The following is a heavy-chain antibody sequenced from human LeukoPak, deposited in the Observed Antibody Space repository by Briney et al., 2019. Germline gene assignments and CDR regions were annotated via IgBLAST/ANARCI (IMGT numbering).Heavy chain of an antibody. CDR3: ARDQGYSSSSYMDV. Sequence: ASVKVSCKTSGYTFTIYGLSWVRQAPGQGLEWMGWISGYNGNTKYAQKFQGRVTMTTDTSTSTSYMELRSLRSDDTAVYYCARDQGYSSSSYMDVWGKGTTVTVSS. J-gene: IGHJ6*03. D-gene: IGHD6-6*01. CDR1: GYTFTIYG. CDR2: ISGYNGNT. V-gene: IGHV1-18*01.